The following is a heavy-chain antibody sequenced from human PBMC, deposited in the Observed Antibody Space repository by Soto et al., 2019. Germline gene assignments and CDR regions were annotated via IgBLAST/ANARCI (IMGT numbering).Heavy chain of an antibody. V-gene: IGHV1-69*12. D-gene: IGHD5-12*01. Sequence: QVQLVQSGAEVRQPASSVKVSCKTSVGTFSSYAISWVRQAPAQGLEWMGGIVPIVDTSTYAQKFQGRVTITADESRSTVYMELSSLRSDDTAVYYCVRVVAITGYPDNWGQGTLVTVSS. CDR2: IVPIVDTS. J-gene: IGHJ4*02. CDR1: VGTFSSYA. CDR3: VRVVAITGYPDN.